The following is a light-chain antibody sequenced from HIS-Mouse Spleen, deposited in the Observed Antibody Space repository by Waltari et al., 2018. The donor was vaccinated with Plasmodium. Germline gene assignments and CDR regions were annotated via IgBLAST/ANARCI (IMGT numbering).Light chain of an antibody. J-gene: IGKJ4*01. V-gene: IGKV1-5*03. CDR2: KAS. CDR1: QSISSR. CDR3: QQRSNWPPLT. Sequence: IQMTQSPSTLSASVGDRVTITCRASQSISSRLAWYQQKPGQAPKLLIYKASSLESGVPSRFSGSGSGTEFTLTISSLEPEDFAVYYCQQRSNWPPLTFGGGTKVGIK.